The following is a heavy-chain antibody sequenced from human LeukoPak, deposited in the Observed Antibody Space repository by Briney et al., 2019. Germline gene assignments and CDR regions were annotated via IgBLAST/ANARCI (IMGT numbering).Heavy chain of an antibody. J-gene: IGHJ4*02. D-gene: IGHD1-26*01. CDR2: ISSSGDRT. CDR3: SRSPGILGTNYFDY. CDR1: GFTFSSYA. V-gene: IGHV3-23*01. Sequence: GGSLRLSCAASGFTFSSYAMSWVRQAPGKGLEWVSSISSSGDRTYYADSVKGRFTVSRDNSKSTLYLQMNSLTPDDTSVYYCSRSPGILGTNYFDYWGQGTLVTVSS.